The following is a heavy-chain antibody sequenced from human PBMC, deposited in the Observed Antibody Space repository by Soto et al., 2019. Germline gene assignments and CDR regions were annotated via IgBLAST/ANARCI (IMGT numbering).Heavy chain of an antibody. CDR2: INPNSGGT. Sequence: GASVKVSCKASGYTFTGYYMHWGRQAPGKGLEWMGWINPNSGGTNYAQKFQGWVTMTRDTSISTAYMELSRLRSDDTAVYYCARGEVSTMIVVDIDHSDYWGQGTLVTVSS. CDR1: GYTFTGYY. CDR3: ARGEVSTMIVVDIDHSDY. D-gene: IGHD3-22*01. V-gene: IGHV1-2*04. J-gene: IGHJ4*02.